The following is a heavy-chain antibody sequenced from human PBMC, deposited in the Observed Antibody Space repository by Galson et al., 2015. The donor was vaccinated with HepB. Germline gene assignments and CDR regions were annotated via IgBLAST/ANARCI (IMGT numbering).Heavy chain of an antibody. CDR3: ARIALGAFHYFDY. CDR1: GFTFSDYY. J-gene: IGHJ4*02. CDR2: ISSSSSYT. Sequence: SLRLSCAASGFTFSDYYMSWIRQAPGKGLEWVSYISSSSSYTNYADSVKGRFTISRDNAKNSLYLQMNSLRAEDTAVYYCARIALGAFHYFDYWGQGTLVTVSS. D-gene: IGHD3-3*01. V-gene: IGHV3-11*03.